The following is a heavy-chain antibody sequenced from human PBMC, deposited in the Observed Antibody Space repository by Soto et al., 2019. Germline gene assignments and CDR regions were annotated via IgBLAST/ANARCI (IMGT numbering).Heavy chain of an antibody. CDR1: GFTFDDYA. D-gene: IGHD2-2*01. Sequence: EVQLVESGGGLVQPGRSLRLSFAASGFTFDDYAMHWVRQAPGKGLEWVSGISWNSGSIGYADSVKGRFTISRDNAKNSLYLQMNSLRAEDTALYYCAKDDIVVVPAAANYYYSYMDVWGKGTTVTVSS. J-gene: IGHJ6*03. CDR2: ISWNSGSI. CDR3: AKDDIVVVPAAANYYYSYMDV. V-gene: IGHV3-9*01.